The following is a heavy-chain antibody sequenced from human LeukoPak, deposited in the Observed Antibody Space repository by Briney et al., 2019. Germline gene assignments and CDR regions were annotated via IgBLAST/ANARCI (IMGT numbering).Heavy chain of an antibody. J-gene: IGHJ4*02. CDR1: GGSVSSGSYY. V-gene: IGHV4-61*01. Sequence: SGTLSLTCTVSGGSVSSGSYYWSWIRQPPGKGLEWIGYIYYSGSTNYNPSLKSRVTISVDTSKNQFSLKLSSVTAADTAVYYCARSTGSQLLWFGEFDYWGQGTLVTVSP. D-gene: IGHD3-10*01. CDR2: IYYSGST. CDR3: ARSTGSQLLWFGEFDY.